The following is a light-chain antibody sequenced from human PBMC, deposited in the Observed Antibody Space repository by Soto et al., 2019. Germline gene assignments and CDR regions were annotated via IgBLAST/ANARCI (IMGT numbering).Light chain of an antibody. CDR2: GAS. Sequence: EIVLTQSPGTLSLSPGERAILSCRASQSVSSSYLAWYQQKPGQAPRLLIYGASSRATGIPARFSGSGSGTDFTLTISRLEPEDFAVYYCHQYGSSLGTFGQGTNVEIK. CDR1: QSVSSSY. CDR3: HQYGSSLGT. J-gene: IGKJ1*01. V-gene: IGKV3-20*01.